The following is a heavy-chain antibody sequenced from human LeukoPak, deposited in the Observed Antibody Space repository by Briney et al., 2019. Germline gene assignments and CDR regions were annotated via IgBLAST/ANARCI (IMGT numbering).Heavy chain of an antibody. V-gene: IGHV6-1*01. CDR3: ARHRYNWNEREGPFDY. CDR2: TYYRSKWYN. D-gene: IGHD1-1*01. Sequence: SQTLSLTCAISGDSVSGNRVAWNWIRQSPSRGLEWLGRTYYRSKWYNDFAPSVKSRITIKPDTSKNQFSLQLSSVTPEDTAVYYCARHRYNWNEREGPFDYWGQGTLVTVSS. J-gene: IGHJ4*02. CDR1: GDSVSGNRVA.